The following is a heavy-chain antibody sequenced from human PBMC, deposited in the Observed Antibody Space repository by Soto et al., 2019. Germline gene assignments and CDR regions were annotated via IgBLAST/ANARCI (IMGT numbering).Heavy chain of an antibody. CDR3: ATVGGDILTGYYSSYYYMDV. J-gene: IGHJ6*03. V-gene: IGHV3-23*01. Sequence: GGSLRLSCAASGCTFSSYAMSWVRQAPGKGLEWVSAISGSGGSTYYADSVKGRFTISRDNSKNTLYLQMNSLRAEDTAVYYCATVGGDILTGYYSSYYYMDVWGKGTTVTVSS. CDR1: GCTFSSYA. CDR2: ISGSGGST. D-gene: IGHD3-9*01.